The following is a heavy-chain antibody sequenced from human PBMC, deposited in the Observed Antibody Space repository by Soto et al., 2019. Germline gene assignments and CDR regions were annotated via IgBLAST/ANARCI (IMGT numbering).Heavy chain of an antibody. Sequence: QVQLVESGGGVIQPGGSLTVSCAASGFTFSGYGMHWVRQAPGKGLEWVALIWYDGTKKYYSDSVKGRFTISRDNSKNTVYLHMKRLRAEDTAVYYCAIGMSNSDNWGQGTLVTVSS. J-gene: IGHJ4*02. V-gene: IGHV3-33*01. CDR1: GFTFSGYG. CDR2: IWYDGTKK. CDR3: AIGMSNSDN.